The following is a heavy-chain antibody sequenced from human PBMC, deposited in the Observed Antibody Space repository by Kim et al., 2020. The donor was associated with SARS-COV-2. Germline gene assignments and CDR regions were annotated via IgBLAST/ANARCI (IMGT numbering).Heavy chain of an antibody. CDR3: AAGRPLRDSMSSEYFQH. CDR1: GFTFSSYS. D-gene: IGHD3-10*02. Sequence: GGSLRLSCAASGFTFSSYSMNWVRQAPGKGLEWVSSISSSSSYIYYADSVKGRFTISRDNAKNSLYLQMNSLRAEDTAVYYCAAGRPLRDSMSSEYFQHWGQGTLVTVSS. V-gene: IGHV3-21*04. CDR2: ISSSSSYI. J-gene: IGHJ1*01.